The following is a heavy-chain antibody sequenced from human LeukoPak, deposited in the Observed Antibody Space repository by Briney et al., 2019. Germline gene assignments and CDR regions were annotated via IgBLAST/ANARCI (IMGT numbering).Heavy chain of an antibody. Sequence: SETLSLTCTVSGGSISSYYWTWIRQPPGKGLEWIGYLYYSGSTNYNPSPKSRVTISLDTSQNQFSLKLTSLTAADTAVYYCASHYGDSYFGFWGQGTLVTVSS. D-gene: IGHD4-17*01. CDR1: GGSISSYY. CDR2: LYYSGST. J-gene: IGHJ4*02. CDR3: ASHYGDSYFGF. V-gene: IGHV4-59*08.